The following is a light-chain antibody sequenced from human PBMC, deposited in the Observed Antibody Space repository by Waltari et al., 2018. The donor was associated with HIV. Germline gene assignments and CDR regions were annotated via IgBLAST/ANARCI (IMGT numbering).Light chain of an antibody. Sequence: QSALTQPASVPWSPGQSITIPCTGPNSYVGSYNLATWYQQHPGKDPKLMIYEGSKRPSGVSNRFSGSKSGNTASLTISGLQAEDEADYYCCSYAGSNTFVFGTGTKVTVL. V-gene: IGLV2-23*03. J-gene: IGLJ1*01. CDR2: EGS. CDR1: NSYVGSYNL. CDR3: CSYAGSNTFV.